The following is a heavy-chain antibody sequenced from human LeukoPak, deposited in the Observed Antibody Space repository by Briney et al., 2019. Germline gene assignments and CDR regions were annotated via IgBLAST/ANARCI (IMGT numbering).Heavy chain of an antibody. V-gene: IGHV1-2*02. CDR2: INPNSGGT. CDR3: ARAPSGYCSGGSCNWFDP. J-gene: IGHJ5*02. D-gene: IGHD2-15*01. CDR1: GYTFTSYG. Sequence: ASVKVSCKASGYTFTSYGISWVRQAPGQGLEWMGWINPNSGGTNYAQKFQGRVTMTRDTSISTAYMELSRLRSDDTAVYYCARAPSGYCSGGSCNWFDPWGQGTLVTVSS.